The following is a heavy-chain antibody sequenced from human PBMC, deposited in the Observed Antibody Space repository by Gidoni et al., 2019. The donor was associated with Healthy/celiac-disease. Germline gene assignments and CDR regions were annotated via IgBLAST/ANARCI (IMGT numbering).Heavy chain of an antibody. D-gene: IGHD1-1*01. J-gene: IGHJ2*01. CDR3: ARGTLGWSWYFDL. CDR2: IWYDGSNK. V-gene: IGHV3-33*01. CDR1: GFTVISYG. Sequence: QVQLVESGGGVVRPGRSLRLSCAAPGFTVISYGMHGVRQAPGKGLVWVAVIWYDGSNKYYADSVKGRFTISRDNSKNTLYLQMNSLRAEDTAVYYCARGTLGWSWYFDLWGRGTLVTVSS.